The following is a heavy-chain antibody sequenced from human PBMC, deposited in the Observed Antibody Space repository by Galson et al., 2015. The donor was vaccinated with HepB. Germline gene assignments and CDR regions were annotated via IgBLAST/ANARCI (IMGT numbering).Heavy chain of an antibody. Sequence: ALRPSSAGCGFTFCNYSLSCVCQASWIRLEWIAKTKQARSVKYYGASVNGRFTISRDNAKNSRHLQMDSLRAEDTAVFYCARMGGASRSRGNNWFDPWGQGTLVTVSS. CDR3: ARMGGASRSRGNNWFDP. J-gene: IGHJ5*02. V-gene: IGHV3-7*03. CDR1: GFTFCNYS. D-gene: IGHD1-26*01. CDR2: TKQARSVK.